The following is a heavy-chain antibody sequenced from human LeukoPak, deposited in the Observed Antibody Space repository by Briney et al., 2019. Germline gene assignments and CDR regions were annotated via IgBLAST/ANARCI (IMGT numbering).Heavy chain of an antibody. CDR3: AELGITMIGGV. J-gene: IGHJ6*04. D-gene: IGHD3-10*02. V-gene: IGHV3-48*04. CDR1: GFTFSSYS. CDR2: ISGSGSTI. Sequence: GGSLRLSCSASGFTFSSYSMNWVRQAPGKGLEGVSYISGSGSTIYYADSVKGRFTISRDNAKNSLYLQMNSLRAEDTAVYYCAELGITMIGGVWGKGTTVTISS.